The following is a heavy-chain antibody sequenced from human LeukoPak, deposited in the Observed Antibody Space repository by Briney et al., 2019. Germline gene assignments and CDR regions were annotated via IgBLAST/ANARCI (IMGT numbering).Heavy chain of an antibody. CDR1: GGSISSYY. J-gene: IGHJ6*03. D-gene: IGHD6-6*01. CDR2: IYYSGST. Sequence: SETLSLTCTVSGGSISSYYWNWIRQPPGKGLEWIGFIYYSGSTNSGSTKYNPFLESRVTISVDMSKKQLSLELSSVTAADTVVYYCARGSRSSSSGHFYYHYYMDVWGKGTTVTVSS. V-gene: IGHV4-59*01. CDR3: ARGSRSSSSGHFYYHYYMDV.